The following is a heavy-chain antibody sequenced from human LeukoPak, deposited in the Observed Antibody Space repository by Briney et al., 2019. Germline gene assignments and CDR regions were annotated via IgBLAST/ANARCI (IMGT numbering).Heavy chain of an antibody. D-gene: IGHD5-18*01. CDR2: IIPIFGTA. CDR1: GGTFTNYA. V-gene: IGHV1-69*05. CDR3: ARDWGIQQWPPSYFDY. J-gene: IGHJ4*02. Sequence: SVKVSSMASGGTFTNYAISWVRQAPGQGLEWMGGIIPIFGTASYAQKFQGRVTMTRDTSTSTVYMELTSLRSEDTAMYYCARDWGIQQWPPSYFDYWGQGTLVTVSS.